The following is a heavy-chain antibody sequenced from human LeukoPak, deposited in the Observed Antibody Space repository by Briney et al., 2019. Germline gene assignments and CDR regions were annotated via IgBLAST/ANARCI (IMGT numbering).Heavy chain of an antibody. V-gene: IGHV3-33*01. CDR2: IWYDGSNK. J-gene: IGHJ4*02. CDR1: GFTFTSFG. D-gene: IGHD6-13*01. CDR3: ARAAAGSWPPDY. Sequence: GGSLRLSCAASGFTFTSFGMHWVRQAPGKGLEWVAVIWYDGSNKYYADSVKGRFTISRDNSKNTLYLQMNSLRAEDTAVYYCARAAAGSWPPDYWGQGTLVTVSS.